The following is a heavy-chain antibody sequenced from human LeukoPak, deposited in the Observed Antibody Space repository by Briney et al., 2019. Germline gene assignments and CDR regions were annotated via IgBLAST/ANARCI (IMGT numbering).Heavy chain of an antibody. CDR3: ARKRRDGYNFEDY. CDR1: GFTFSSYS. V-gene: IGHV3-21*01. D-gene: IGHD5-24*01. Sequence: GGSLRLSCAASGFTFSSYSMNWVRQAPGKGLEWVSSISSSSSYIYYADSVKGRFTISRDNAKNSLYLQMNSLRDEDTAVYYCARKRRDGYNFEDYWGQGTLVTVSS. CDR2: ISSSSSYI. J-gene: IGHJ4*02.